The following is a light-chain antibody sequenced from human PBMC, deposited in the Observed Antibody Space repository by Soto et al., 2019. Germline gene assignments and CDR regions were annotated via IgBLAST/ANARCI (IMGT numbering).Light chain of an antibody. CDR1: QSVSSSS. V-gene: IGKV3-20*01. Sequence: EIVLTQSPGTLSLSPGERVTLSCRASQSVSSSSLAWYQQRPCQAPRLLISGASSRATGIPDRFSGSGSGTDFTLTISRLEPEDFAVYYCQQYGNSPLTFGGGTKVEIK. J-gene: IGKJ4*01. CDR3: QQYGNSPLT. CDR2: GAS.